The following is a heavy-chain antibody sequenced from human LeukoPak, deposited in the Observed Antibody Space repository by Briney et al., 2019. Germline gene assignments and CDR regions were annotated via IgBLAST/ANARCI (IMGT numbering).Heavy chain of an antibody. CDR3: ARELRLGELSPDDAFDI. D-gene: IGHD3-16*02. V-gene: IGHV4-59*12. CDR2: IYYSGST. CDR1: GGSISSYY. Sequence: SETLSLTCTVSGGSISSYYWSWIRQPPGKGLEWIGYIYYSGSTNYNPSLKSRVTISVDTSKNQFSLKPSSVTAADTAVYYCARELRLGELSPDDAFDIWGQGTMVTVSS. J-gene: IGHJ3*02.